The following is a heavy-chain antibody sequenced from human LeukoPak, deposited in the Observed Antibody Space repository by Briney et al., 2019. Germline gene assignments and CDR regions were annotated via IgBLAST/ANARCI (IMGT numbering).Heavy chain of an antibody. J-gene: IGHJ6*03. CDR3: ARDIAAAGSYYYMDV. Sequence: GGSLRLSCAASGFTFSSYWMSWVRQAPGKGLEWVANIKQDASEKYYLDSVKGRFNISRDNANNSLYLKMTSLRAEDTAVYYCARDIAAAGSYYYMDVWGKGTTVTVSS. CDR2: IKQDASEK. CDR1: GFTFSSYW. D-gene: IGHD6-13*01. V-gene: IGHV3-7*01.